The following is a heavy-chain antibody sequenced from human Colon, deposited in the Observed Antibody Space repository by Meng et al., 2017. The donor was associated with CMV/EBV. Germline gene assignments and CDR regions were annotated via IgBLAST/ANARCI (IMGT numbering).Heavy chain of an antibody. Sequence: GGSLRLSCAASGFNFNIYGMHWVRQAPGKGLEWVTAVSHDGATEYYADSVKGRFTISRDNSKNTLYLQMNSLRAEDTAVYYCARGIGSSSWYGGYYYYGMDVWGQGTTVTVSS. J-gene: IGHJ6*02. CDR2: VSHDGATE. CDR1: GFNFNIYG. CDR3: ARGIGSSSWYGGYYYYGMDV. V-gene: IGHV3-30*19. D-gene: IGHD6-13*01.